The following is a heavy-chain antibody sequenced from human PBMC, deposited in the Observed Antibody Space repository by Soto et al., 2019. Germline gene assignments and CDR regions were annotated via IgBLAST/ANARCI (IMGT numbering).Heavy chain of an antibody. J-gene: IGHJ6*02. CDR2: ISWDGGST. CDR1: GFTFDDYA. D-gene: IGHD2-2*01. V-gene: IGHV3-43D*04. Sequence: PGESLKISCAASGFTFDDYAMHWVRQAPGKGLEWVSLISWDGGSTYYADSVKGRFTISRDNSKNSLYLQMNSLRAEDTALYYCARATGYCSSTSCYDYYGMDVWGQGTTVTVSS. CDR3: ARATGYCSSTSCYDYYGMDV.